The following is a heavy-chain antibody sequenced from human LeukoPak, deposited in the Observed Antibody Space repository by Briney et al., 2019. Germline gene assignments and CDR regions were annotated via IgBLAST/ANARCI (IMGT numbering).Heavy chain of an antibody. CDR3: ARARSGYYDRFLDY. D-gene: IGHD3-22*01. J-gene: IGHJ4*02. V-gene: IGHV5-51*01. Sequence: GASLQISCKGSGYSFTSYWIGWVRRMPGKGLEWMGIIYPGDSDTRYSPSFQGQVTISADKSISTAYLQWSSLKASDTAMYYCARARSGYYDRFLDYWGQGTLVTVSS. CDR2: IYPGDSDT. CDR1: GYSFTSYW.